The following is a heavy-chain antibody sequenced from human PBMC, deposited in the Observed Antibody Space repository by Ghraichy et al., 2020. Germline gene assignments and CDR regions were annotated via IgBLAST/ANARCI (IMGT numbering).Heavy chain of an antibody. Sequence: SETLSLTCTVSGGSISSSSHYWGWIRQPPGKGLEWIGRIYYSGNTSYNPSLKSRVTISVDTSKNQFSLKLSSVTAADTAVYYCARHMTTVTTPFDYWGQGTLVTVSS. CDR1: GGSISSSSHY. CDR2: IYYSGNT. J-gene: IGHJ4*02. D-gene: IGHD4-11*01. CDR3: ARHMTTVTTPFDY. V-gene: IGHV4-39*01.